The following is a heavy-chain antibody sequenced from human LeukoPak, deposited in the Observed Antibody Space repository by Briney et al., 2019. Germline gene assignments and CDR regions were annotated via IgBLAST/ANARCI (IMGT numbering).Heavy chain of an antibody. V-gene: IGHV4-4*09. CDR2: IYTSGST. CDR1: GGSTSSYY. J-gene: IGHJ1*01. D-gene: IGHD3/OR15-3a*01. CDR3: ARHRAPGLEYFQH. Sequence: SETLSLTCTVSGGSTSSYYRSWIRQPPGKGLEWIGYIYTSGSTNYNPSLKSRVTISVDTSKNQFTLELSSVTAADTAVYYCARHRAPGLEYFQHWGQGTLVTVSS.